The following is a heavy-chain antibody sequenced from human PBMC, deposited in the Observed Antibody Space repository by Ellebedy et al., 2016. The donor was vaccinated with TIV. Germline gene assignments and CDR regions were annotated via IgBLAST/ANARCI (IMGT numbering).Heavy chain of an antibody. CDR3: ARGVYSFGPFDY. J-gene: IGHJ4*02. V-gene: IGHV4-31*03. D-gene: IGHD3/OR15-3a*01. Sequence: MPSETLSLTCTVSGGSISSGGYYWSWIRQQPGKGLEWIGYFYYNGNAYYNPSLKSRVTISVDTSKNQFSLKLSSVTAADTAFYYCARGVYSFGPFDYWGQGTLVTVSS. CDR2: FYYNGNA. CDR1: GGSISSGGYY.